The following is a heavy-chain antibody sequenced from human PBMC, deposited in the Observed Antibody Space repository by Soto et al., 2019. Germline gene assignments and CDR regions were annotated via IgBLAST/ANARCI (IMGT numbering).Heavy chain of an antibody. J-gene: IGHJ5*02. CDR1: GDSISRREFY. D-gene: IGHD3-3*02. Sequence: SETLRLTWTGSGDSISRREFYWGWVRQPPGKGLEWIGSIFYLGSSYYNPSLKSRVTMSVDTSKNKFSLRLRSVTAADTALYFCARHSLALRKNNWFDPWGQGIILTVS. CDR2: IFYLGSS. V-gene: IGHV4-39*01. CDR3: ARHSLALRKNNWFDP.